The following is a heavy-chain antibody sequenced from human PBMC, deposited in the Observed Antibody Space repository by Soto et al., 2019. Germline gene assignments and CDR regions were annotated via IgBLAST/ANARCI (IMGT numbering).Heavy chain of an antibody. CDR1: GXTLSSYT. V-gene: IGHV1-69*04. CDR2: VIPNLGVT. CDR3: ARDKGYCSDTSCPDFAY. Sequence: ASVKVSCKASGXTLSSYTFSWVRQAPGQGLEWMGRVIPNLGVTNYAKKFQGRFTIVVDTSTSTAYMELNRLRYEDTAVYYCARDKGYCSDTSCPDFAYWGQGTLVTVSS. J-gene: IGHJ4*02. D-gene: IGHD2-15*01.